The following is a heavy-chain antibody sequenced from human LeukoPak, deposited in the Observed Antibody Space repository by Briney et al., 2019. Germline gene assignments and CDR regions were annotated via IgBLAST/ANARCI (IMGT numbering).Heavy chain of an antibody. V-gene: IGHV3-23*01. CDR1: GFTFSSYA. CDR2: ISGSGGST. CDR3: AKASLSSLIAVAGTLDY. J-gene: IGHJ4*02. D-gene: IGHD6-19*01. Sequence: GGSLRLSCAASGFTFSSYAMSGVRHAPGKGLEWVSAISGSGGSTYYADSVKGRFTISRDNSKNTLYLQMNSLRAEDTAVYYCAKASLSSLIAVAGTLDYWGQGTLVTVSS.